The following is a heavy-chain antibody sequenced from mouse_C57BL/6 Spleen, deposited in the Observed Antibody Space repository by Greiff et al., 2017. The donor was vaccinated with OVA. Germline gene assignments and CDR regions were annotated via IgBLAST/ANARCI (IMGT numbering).Heavy chain of an antibody. CDR2: ISNGGGST. CDR1: GFTFSDYY. Sequence: EVHLVESGGGLVQPGGSLKLSCAASGFTFSDYYMYWVRQTPEKRLEWVAYISNGGGSTYYPDTVKGRFTISRDNAKNTLYLQMSRLKSEDTAMYYCARLYSNYYAMDYWGQGTSVTVSS. D-gene: IGHD2-5*01. V-gene: IGHV5-12*01. CDR3: ARLYSNYYAMDY. J-gene: IGHJ4*01.